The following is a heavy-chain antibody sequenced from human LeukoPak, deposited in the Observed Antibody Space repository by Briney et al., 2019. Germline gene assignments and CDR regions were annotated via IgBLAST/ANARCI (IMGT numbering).Heavy chain of an antibody. V-gene: IGHV5-51*01. CDR1: GYSFTNYW. CDR3: ARHGSSYFEPRYNWFDP. D-gene: IGHD3-9*01. J-gene: IGHJ5*02. Sequence: GESLKIPCKGSGYSFTNYWIGWVRHLPGKGLEWMGMIYPGDSDTRYSPSFQGQVTISADKSISTAYLQWSSLEASDTAMYFCARHGSSYFEPRYNWFDPWGQGTLVTVSS. CDR2: IYPGDSDT.